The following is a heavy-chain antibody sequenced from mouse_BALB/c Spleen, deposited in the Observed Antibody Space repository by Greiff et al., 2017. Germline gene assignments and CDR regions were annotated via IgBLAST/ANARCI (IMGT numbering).Heavy chain of an antibody. D-gene: IGHD2-4*01. J-gene: IGHJ3*01. V-gene: IGHV14-3*02. CDR1: GFNIKDTY. CDR2: IDPANGNT. Sequence: VQLQQSGAELVKPGASVKLSCTASGFNIKDTYMHWVKQRPEQGLEWIGRIDPANGNTKYDPKFQGKATITADTSSNTAYLPLSSLTSEDTAVYYCARLDDYGGGAYWGQGTLVTVSA. CDR3: ARLDDYGGGAY.